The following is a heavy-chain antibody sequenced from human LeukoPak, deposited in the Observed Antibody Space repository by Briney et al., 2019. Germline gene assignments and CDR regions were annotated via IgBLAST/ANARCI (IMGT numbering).Heavy chain of an antibody. CDR3: ARTRQAGVWFDP. V-gene: IGHV1-69*05. Sequence: ASVKVSCKASGGTFSSYAIRWVRQAPGQGLEWMGGIIPIFGTANYAQKFQGRVTITTDESTSTAYMELSSLRSEDTAVYYCARTRQAGVWFDPWGQETLVTVSS. J-gene: IGHJ5*02. CDR1: GGTFSSYA. CDR2: IIPIFGTA. D-gene: IGHD2-8*01.